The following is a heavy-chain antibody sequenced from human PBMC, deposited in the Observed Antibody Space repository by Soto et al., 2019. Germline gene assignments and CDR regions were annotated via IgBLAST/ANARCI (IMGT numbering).Heavy chain of an antibody. CDR2: INAGNGNT. D-gene: IGHD3-10*01. V-gene: IGHV1-3*01. CDR3: ARPYGSGSYYARAFDI. Sequence: ASVKVSCKASGYTFTSYAMQWARQAHGQRLEWMGWINAGNGNTKYSQKFQGRVTMTRDTSTSTVYMELSSLRSEDTAVYYCARPYGSGSYYARAFDIWGQGTMVTVSS. J-gene: IGHJ3*02. CDR1: GYTFTSYA.